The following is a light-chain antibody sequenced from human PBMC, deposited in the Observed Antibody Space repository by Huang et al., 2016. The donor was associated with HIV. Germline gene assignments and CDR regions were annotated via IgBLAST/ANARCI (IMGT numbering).Light chain of an antibody. CDR3: QQYDIRYS. J-gene: IGKJ2*01. V-gene: IGKV1-33*01. Sequence: DIQMTQSPSSLSASVSDRVTITCQASQDISNYLNWYQQKPGNAPKLVIYDAFNLQTGDPSRCSGNGFGTDVTLTISSLQPEDVATYYCQQYDIRYSFGQGTKLEIK. CDR1: QDISNY. CDR2: DAF.